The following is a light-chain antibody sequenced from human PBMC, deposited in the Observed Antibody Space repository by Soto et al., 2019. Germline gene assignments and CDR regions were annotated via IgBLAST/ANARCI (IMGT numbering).Light chain of an antibody. CDR2: DAP. J-gene: IGKJ3*01. CDR1: QSVSSY. V-gene: IGKV3-11*01. CDR3: RQRSNCTSFT. Sequence: EIVLTQSPATLSLSPGERATLSCRASQSVSSYLAWYQQKPGQAPRLLIYDAPNKATGIPARFSGSGSGTDVTLPISSRQPEGFAVYCCRQRSNCTSFTVGPGTKVDIK.